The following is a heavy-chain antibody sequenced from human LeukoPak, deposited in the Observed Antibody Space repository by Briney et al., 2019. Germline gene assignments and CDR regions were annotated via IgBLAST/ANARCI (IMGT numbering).Heavy chain of an antibody. Sequence: SVKVSCKASGGTFSSYVISWVRQAPGQGLEWMGGIIPILGTANYAQKFQGRVTITADESTSTAYMELSSLRSEDTAVYYCARALLRYCSSTSCYWFDPWGQGTLVTVSS. CDR1: GGTFSSYV. V-gene: IGHV1-69*13. CDR2: IIPILGTA. CDR3: ARALLRYCSSTSCYWFDP. D-gene: IGHD2-2*01. J-gene: IGHJ5*02.